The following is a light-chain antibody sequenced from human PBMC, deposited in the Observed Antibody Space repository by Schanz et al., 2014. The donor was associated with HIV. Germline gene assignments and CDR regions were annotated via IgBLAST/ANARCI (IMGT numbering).Light chain of an antibody. Sequence: QSVLTQPPSASGTPGQRVTISCSGSNSNIGSNTVNWYQQLPGTAPKLRIYSNNQRPSGVPDRFSGSKSGPSASLAITGLQAEDEADYFCQSYDRGLKAVVFGGGTKLTVL. J-gene: IGLJ2*01. CDR1: NSNIGSNT. CDR3: QSYDRGLKAVV. V-gene: IGLV1-44*01. CDR2: SNN.